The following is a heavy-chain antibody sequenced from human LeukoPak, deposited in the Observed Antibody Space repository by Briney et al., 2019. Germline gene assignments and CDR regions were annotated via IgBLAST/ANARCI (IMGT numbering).Heavy chain of an antibody. CDR3: ARDSADILTGADAFDI. Sequence: GGSLRLSCAASGFTFSDYYMSWIRQAPGKGLEWVSYISSSSSYTNYADSVKGRFTISRDNAKNSLYLQMNSLRAEDTAVCYCARDSADILTGADAFDIWGQGTMVTVSS. V-gene: IGHV3-11*06. CDR2: ISSSSSYT. D-gene: IGHD3-9*01. CDR1: GFTFSDYY. J-gene: IGHJ3*02.